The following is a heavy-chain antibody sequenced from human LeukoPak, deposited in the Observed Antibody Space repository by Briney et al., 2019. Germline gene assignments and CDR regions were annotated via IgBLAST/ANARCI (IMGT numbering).Heavy chain of an antibody. D-gene: IGHD3-22*01. CDR1: GFTFSSYS. Sequence: SGGSLRLSCAAFGFTFSSYSMNWVRQAPGKGLEWVSYISSSSSTIYYADSVKGRFTISRDNAKNSLYLQMNSLRAEDTAVYYCARVSRRYYYDSSGYLGYWGQGTLVTVSS. CDR2: ISSSSSTI. CDR3: ARVSRRYYYDSSGYLGY. V-gene: IGHV3-48*01. J-gene: IGHJ4*02.